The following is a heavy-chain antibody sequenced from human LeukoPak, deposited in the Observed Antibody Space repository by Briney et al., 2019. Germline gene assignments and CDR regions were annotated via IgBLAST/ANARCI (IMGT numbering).Heavy chain of an antibody. CDR3: ARVRSSSWFDY. CDR2: ISSDGTST. J-gene: IGHJ4*02. Sequence: GGSLRLSCAASGFTFSSYGMHWVRRAPGKGLVWVSRISSDGTSTNYADSVKGRFIISRDNAKNTLYLQMNSLRAEDTAVYFCARVRSSSWFDYWGQGTLVAVSS. V-gene: IGHV3-74*01. CDR1: GFTFSSYG. D-gene: IGHD6-13*01.